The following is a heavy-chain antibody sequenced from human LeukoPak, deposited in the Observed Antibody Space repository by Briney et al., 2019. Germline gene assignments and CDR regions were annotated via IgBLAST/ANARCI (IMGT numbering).Heavy chain of an antibody. Sequence: GGSLRLSCAASGFTFSSYEVNWVRQAPGKGLEWVSYISSSGSTIYYADSVKGRFTISRDNAKNSLYLQMNSLRVEDTAVYYCARCTTGRTFGSLREIKRSREIDYWGQGTLVTVSS. CDR1: GFTFSSYE. D-gene: IGHD1-1*01. CDR2: ISSSGSTI. CDR3: ARCTTGRTFGSLREIKRSREIDY. J-gene: IGHJ4*02. V-gene: IGHV3-48*03.